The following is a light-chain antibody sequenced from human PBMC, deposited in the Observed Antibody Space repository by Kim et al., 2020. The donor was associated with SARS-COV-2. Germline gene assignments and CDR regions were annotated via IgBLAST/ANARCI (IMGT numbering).Light chain of an antibody. V-gene: IGLV2-14*03. CDR2: DVN. Sequence: GQSFTISCTGTSSDVGAYNYVSWYQQHPGKVPKLMIYDVNNRPSGVSDRFSGSKSGNTASLTISGLQAEDEADYYCSSFTTSNTLVFGGGTQLTVL. CDR3: SSFTTSNTLV. CDR1: SSDVGAYNY. J-gene: IGLJ3*02.